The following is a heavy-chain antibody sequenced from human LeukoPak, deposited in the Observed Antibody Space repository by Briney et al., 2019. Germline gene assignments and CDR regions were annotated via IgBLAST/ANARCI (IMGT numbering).Heavy chain of an antibody. CDR2: ISSSSSTI. CDR3: ARDGVYDY. J-gene: IGHJ4*02. CDR1: GFTFSNAW. D-gene: IGHD3-16*01. Sequence: GGSLRLSCAASGFTFSNAWMSWVRQAPGKGLEWVSYISSSSSTIYYADSVKGRFTISRDNAKNSLYLQMNSLRAEDTAVYYCARDGVYDYWGQGTLVTVSS. V-gene: IGHV3-48*04.